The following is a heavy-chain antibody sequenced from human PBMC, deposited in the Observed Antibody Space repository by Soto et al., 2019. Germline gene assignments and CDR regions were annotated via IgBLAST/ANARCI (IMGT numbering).Heavy chain of an antibody. D-gene: IGHD5-18*01. Sequence: ASVKVSCKASGYTFINYAMYWVRQAPGQRLEWMGWINAGNGNTKYSQKFQGRVTITRDTSASTAYMELSSLRSEDTAVYYCARAVQLSGDVWGPGTTVTLSS. V-gene: IGHV1-3*01. J-gene: IGHJ6*02. CDR1: GYTFINYA. CDR2: INAGNGNT. CDR3: ARAVQLSGDV.